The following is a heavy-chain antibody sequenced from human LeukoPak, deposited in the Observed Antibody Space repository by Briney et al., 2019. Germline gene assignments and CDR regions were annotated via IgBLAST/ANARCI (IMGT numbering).Heavy chain of an antibody. D-gene: IGHD2-2*01. J-gene: IGHJ4*02. CDR2: IYYTGTT. Sequence: SETLSLTCTVGGGSLSGHYWGWIRQPPGKGLELVGHIYYTGTTFYNPSLSSRVTTTLDTSRNQFSLRLTSVIAADTAVYYCARFSWGCSTASCYLTNWGQGALDTVSS. V-gene: IGHV4-59*11. CDR1: GGSLSGHY. CDR3: ARFSWGCSTASCYLTN.